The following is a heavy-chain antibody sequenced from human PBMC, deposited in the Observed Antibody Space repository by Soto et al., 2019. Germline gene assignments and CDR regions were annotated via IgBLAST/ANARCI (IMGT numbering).Heavy chain of an antibody. CDR1: GFTFSSYA. Sequence: GGSLRLSCAASGFTFSSYAMSWVRQAPGKGLEWVSAISGSGGSTYYADSVKGRFTISRDNSKNTLYLQMNSLRAEDTAVYYCARSSITMIVVAADYWGQGTLVTVSS. J-gene: IGHJ4*02. CDR2: ISGSGGST. D-gene: IGHD3-22*01. V-gene: IGHV3-23*01. CDR3: ARSSITMIVVAADY.